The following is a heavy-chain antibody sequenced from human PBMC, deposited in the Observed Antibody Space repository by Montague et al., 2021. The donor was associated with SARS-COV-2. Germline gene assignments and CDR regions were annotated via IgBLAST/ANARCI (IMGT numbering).Heavy chain of an antibody. D-gene: IGHD3-3*01. J-gene: IGHJ6*03. V-gene: IGHV4-39*01. CDR1: GDSMKNSGYY. CDR2: IYYSGTT. CDR3: ARRRAGLYRPEHYIDV. Sequence: SETLSLTCNVSGDSMKNSGYYWAWIHQPPGKGLEWIGSIYYSGTTYYNPSLKSRVTISVDTSKNQFSLILSSVTAADRAVYYCARRRAGLYRPEHYIDVWGEGTTVTVSS.